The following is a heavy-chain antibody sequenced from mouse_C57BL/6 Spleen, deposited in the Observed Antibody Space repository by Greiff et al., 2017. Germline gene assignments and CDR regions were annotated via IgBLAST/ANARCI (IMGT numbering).Heavy chain of an antibody. J-gene: IGHJ4*01. CDR1: GYTFTSYT. V-gene: IGHV1-4*01. CDR3: ARGRYYYDSSSYAMDY. D-gene: IGHD1-1*01. Sequence: QVQLQQSGAELARPGASVKMSCKASGYTFTSYTMHWVKQRPGQGLEWIGYINPSSGYTKYNQKFKDTATLTADKSSSTAYMQLSSLTSEDSAVYYCARGRYYYDSSSYAMDYRGQGTSVTVSA. CDR2: INPSSGYT.